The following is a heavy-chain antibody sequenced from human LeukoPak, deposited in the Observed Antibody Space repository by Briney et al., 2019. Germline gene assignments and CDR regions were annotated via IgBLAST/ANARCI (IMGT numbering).Heavy chain of an antibody. CDR1: GYMFTKYY. CDR2: INPSGGST. Sequence: ASVKVSCKASGYMFTKYYIHWVRQAPGQGPEWMGIINPSGGSTSYAQKFQGRVTMTRDTSTGTVYMELSSLRSEDMAVYYCARDPELYSSGWYFDYWRQGALVPVSS. D-gene: IGHD6-19*01. J-gene: IGHJ4*02. V-gene: IGHV1-46*01. CDR3: ARDPELYSSGWYFDY.